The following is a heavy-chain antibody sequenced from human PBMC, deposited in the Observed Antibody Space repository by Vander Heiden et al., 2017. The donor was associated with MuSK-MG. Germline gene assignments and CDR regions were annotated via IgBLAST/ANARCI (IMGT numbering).Heavy chain of an antibody. CDR2: ISSSSSYT. V-gene: IGHV3-11*06. Sequence: QVQLVESGGGLVKPGGSLRLPCAASGFPFSDYYMSWIRQAPGKGLEWVSYISSSSSYTNYADSVKGRFTISRDNAKNSLYLQMNSLRAEDTAVYYCARANYYGSGSYYYFDYWGQGTLVTVSS. D-gene: IGHD3-10*01. CDR1: GFPFSDYY. J-gene: IGHJ4*02. CDR3: ARANYYGSGSYYYFDY.